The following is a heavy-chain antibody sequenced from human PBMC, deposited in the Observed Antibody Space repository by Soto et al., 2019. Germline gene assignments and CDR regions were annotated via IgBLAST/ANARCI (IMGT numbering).Heavy chain of an antibody. CDR1: GFTFGDYA. Sequence: PGGSLRLSCTTSGFTFGDYAMSWFRQAPGKGLEWIGYIRSNTYGGTTEYTASVKGRFTISRDDSKRVAHLQMNSLEIEDTAVYFCARRKYLDYWGQGTLVTVSS. CDR3: ARRKYLDY. J-gene: IGHJ4*02. D-gene: IGHD6-6*01. CDR2: IRSNTYGGTT. V-gene: IGHV3-49*01.